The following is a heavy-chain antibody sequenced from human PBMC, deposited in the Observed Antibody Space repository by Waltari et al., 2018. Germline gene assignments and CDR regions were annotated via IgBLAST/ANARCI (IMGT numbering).Heavy chain of an antibody. D-gene: IGHD3-9*01. CDR3: ARGNFDWSSSCDY. CDR1: GGSISSYY. V-gene: IGHV4-59*01. J-gene: IGHJ4*02. CDR2: IYYSGST. Sequence: QVQLQESGPGLVKPSETLSLTCTVSGGSISSYYWSWIRQPPGKGLEWIGYIYYSGSTNYNPSLKSRVTISVDTSKNQFSLKLSSVTAADTALYYCARGNFDWSSSCDYWGQGTLVTVSS.